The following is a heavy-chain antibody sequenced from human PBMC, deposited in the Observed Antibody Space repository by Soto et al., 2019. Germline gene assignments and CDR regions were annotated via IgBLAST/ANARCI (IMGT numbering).Heavy chain of an antibody. J-gene: IGHJ3*02. CDR2: IFYSGST. D-gene: IGHD3-22*01. CDR3: ARDRYYYDGSSYSTDAFDI. CDR1: GGSISSYY. V-gene: IGHV4-59*01. Sequence: QVQLQESGPGLVKPSETLSLTCTVSGGSISSYYWSWIRQPPGKGLEWIGYIFYSGSTNYNPSLKSRVTISIDTSKDQFSLKLSSVTAADTAVYFCARDRYYYDGSSYSTDAFDIWGQGTMVTVSS.